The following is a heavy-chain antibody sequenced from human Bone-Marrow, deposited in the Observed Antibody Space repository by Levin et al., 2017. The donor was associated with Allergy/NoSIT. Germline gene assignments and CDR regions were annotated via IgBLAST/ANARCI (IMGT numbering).Heavy chain of an antibody. D-gene: IGHD2-2*01. CDR1: GGSFSGYY. J-gene: IGHJ6*03. CDR2: INHSGST. V-gene: IGHV4-34*01. Sequence: PSETLSLTCAVYGGSFSGYYWSWIRQPPGKGLEWIGEINHSGSTNYNPSLKSRVTISVDTSKNQFSLKLSSVTAADTAVYYCAMGYCSSTSCYRRRLYYYYYMDVWGKGTTVTVSS. CDR3: AMGYCSSTSCYRRRLYYYYYMDV.